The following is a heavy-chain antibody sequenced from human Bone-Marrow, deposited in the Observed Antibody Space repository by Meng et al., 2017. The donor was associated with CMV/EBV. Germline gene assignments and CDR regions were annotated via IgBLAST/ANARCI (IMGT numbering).Heavy chain of an antibody. CDR2: INHSGST. Sequence: GQRQQWGAGLLQPSEALSLTCAGYGGSFSGYYGSWIRQPPGKGLEWIGEINHSGSTNYNPSLKSRVTISVDTSKNQFSLKLSSVTAADTAVYYCARGRTAAGATTTTFDYWGQGTLVTVSS. CDR1: GGSFSGYY. CDR3: ARGRTAAGATTTTFDY. V-gene: IGHV4-34*01. J-gene: IGHJ4*02. D-gene: IGHD6-13*01.